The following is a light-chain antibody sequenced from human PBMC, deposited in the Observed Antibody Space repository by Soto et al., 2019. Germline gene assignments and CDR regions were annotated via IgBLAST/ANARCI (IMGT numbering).Light chain of an antibody. CDR1: QTVSSNY. V-gene: IGKV3-20*01. J-gene: IGKJ4*01. Sequence: EIVLTQSPGTVSLSPGETATLSCRASQTVSSNYLAWYQQKPGQAPRLLIYAASSRATGVPDRFSGGGSGTDFTLTISRLEPEDVAVYHCQQYSSTPPTFGGGTKVEIK. CDR2: AAS. CDR3: QQYSSTPPT.